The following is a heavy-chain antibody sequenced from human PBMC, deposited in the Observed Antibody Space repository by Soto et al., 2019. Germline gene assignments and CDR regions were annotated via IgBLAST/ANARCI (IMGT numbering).Heavy chain of an antibody. V-gene: IGHV3-23*01. CDR1: GFICSSYD. J-gene: IGHJ6*02. D-gene: IGHD3-10*01. CDR3: AKDPRGWFYYYYGMDV. Sequence: GGSLRLSCAVSGFICSSYDMSWVRQAPGKGLEWVSTILVGGSTHYEDSVKGRFTISRDTSRNTVYLQMDRLTAGDTAFYYCAKDPRGWFYYYYGMDVWGQGTTVTVSS. CDR2: ILVGGST.